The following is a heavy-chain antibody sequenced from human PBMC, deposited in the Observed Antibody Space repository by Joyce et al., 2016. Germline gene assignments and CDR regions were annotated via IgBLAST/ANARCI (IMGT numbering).Heavy chain of an antibody. V-gene: IGHV5-51*01. CDR2: IYPHDSDT. CDR3: ARQHPETAMVGWFDP. D-gene: IGHD5-18*01. Sequence: EVQLVQSGAEVKKPGESLKISCQGLGYSFNSYWIGWVRQMPGKGLEWMGTIYPHDSDTRYNPSFQGQVTISADKSLSTAYLQWSSLKASDSAIYYCARQHPETAMVGWFDPWGQGTLVTVSS. CDR1: GYSFNSYW. J-gene: IGHJ5*02.